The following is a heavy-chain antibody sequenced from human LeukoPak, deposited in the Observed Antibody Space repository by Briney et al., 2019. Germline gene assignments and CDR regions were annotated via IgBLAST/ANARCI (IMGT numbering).Heavy chain of an antibody. CDR3: ARDDGYGSGSLNPYYYYGMDV. J-gene: IGHJ6*04. CDR2: IKQDGSEK. V-gene: IGHV3-7*03. CDR1: GFTFSSYW. Sequence: EGSLRLSCAASGFTFSSYWMSWVRQAPGKGLEWVANIKQDGSEKNYVDSVKGRFTISRDNAKNSLLLQMDSLRAEDTAVYYCARDDGYGSGSLNPYYYYGMDVWGKGTTVTVSS. D-gene: IGHD3-10*01.